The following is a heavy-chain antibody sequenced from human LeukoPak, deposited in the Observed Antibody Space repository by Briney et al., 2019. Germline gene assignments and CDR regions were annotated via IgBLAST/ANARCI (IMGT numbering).Heavy chain of an antibody. Sequence: RWASVKVSCKASGYTFTSYAMNWVRQAPGQGLEWMGWINTNTGNPTYAQGFTGRFVFSLDTSVSTAYLQISSLKAGDTAVYYCARDSEQQLGEYYYYYYMDVWGKGTTVTVSS. CDR1: GYTFTSYA. J-gene: IGHJ6*03. D-gene: IGHD6-13*01. CDR3: ARDSEQQLGEYYYYYYMDV. V-gene: IGHV7-4-1*02. CDR2: INTNTGNP.